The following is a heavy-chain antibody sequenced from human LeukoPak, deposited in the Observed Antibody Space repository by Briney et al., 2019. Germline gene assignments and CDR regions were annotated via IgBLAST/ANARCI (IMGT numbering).Heavy chain of an antibody. D-gene: IGHD6-13*01. Sequence: GGSLRHSCAASGFPFSNYWVHWVRQAPGKGLVWVSRVNSDGSTTNYADSVKGRFTISRDNAENTLYMRMNSLRPEDTAVYYCARGYYSSSRFDSWGQGTLVTVSS. J-gene: IGHJ4*02. CDR3: ARGYYSSSRFDS. CDR2: VNSDGSTT. V-gene: IGHV3-74*01. CDR1: GFPFSNYW.